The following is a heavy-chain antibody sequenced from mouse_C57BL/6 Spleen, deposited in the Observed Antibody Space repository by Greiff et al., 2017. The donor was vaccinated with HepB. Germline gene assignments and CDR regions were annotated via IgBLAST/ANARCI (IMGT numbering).Heavy chain of an antibody. CDR3: ARGTNYYGSSQYYYAMDY. Sequence: EVQLVESGPELVKPGASVKIPCKASGYTFTDYNMDWVKQSHGKSLEWIGDINPNNGGTIYNQKFKGKATLTVDKSSSTAYMELRSLTSEDTAVYYCARGTNYYGSSQYYYAMDYWGQGTSVTVSS. D-gene: IGHD1-1*01. V-gene: IGHV1-18*01. CDR1: GYTFTDYN. J-gene: IGHJ4*01. CDR2: INPNNGGT.